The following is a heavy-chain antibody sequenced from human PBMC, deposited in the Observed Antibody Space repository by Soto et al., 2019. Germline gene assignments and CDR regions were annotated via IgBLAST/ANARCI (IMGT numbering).Heavy chain of an antibody. CDR1: GFTFSNAW. CDR3: TTGPINYDFWSGYRSYYYYMDV. D-gene: IGHD3-3*01. Sequence: GGSLRLSCAASGFTFSNAWMSWVRQAPGKGLEWVGRIKSKTDGGTTDYAAPVKGRFTISRDDSKNTLYLQMNSLKTEDTAVYYCTTGPINYDFWSGYRSYYYYMDVWGKGTTVTVSS. J-gene: IGHJ6*03. V-gene: IGHV3-15*01. CDR2: IKSKTDGGTT.